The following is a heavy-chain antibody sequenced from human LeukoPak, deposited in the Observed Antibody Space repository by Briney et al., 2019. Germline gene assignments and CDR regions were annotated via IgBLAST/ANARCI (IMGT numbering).Heavy chain of an antibody. V-gene: IGHV3-30*03. Sequence: GGSLRLSCAASGFTFSSYGMHWVRQAPGKGLEWVAVISYDGSNRYYADSVKGRFTISRDTPKNTLYLQMNSLRAEDTAVYYCARGVDYWGQGTLVTVSS. CDR2: ISYDGSNR. CDR1: GFTFSSYG. CDR3: ARGVDY. J-gene: IGHJ4*02.